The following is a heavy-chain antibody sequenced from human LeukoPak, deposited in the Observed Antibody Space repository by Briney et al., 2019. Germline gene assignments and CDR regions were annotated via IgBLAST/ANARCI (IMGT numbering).Heavy chain of an antibody. D-gene: IGHD2-8*02. CDR3: VRDCTGRFSRDYFDP. V-gene: IGHV4-38-2*02. Sequence: SETLSLTCTVSGYSINSDYYWGWIRQPPGKGLEWIGSIYYSGITYYNPSLKSRVTISVDTSKNQLSLNLNSVTAADTAMYYCVRDCTGRFSRDYFDPWGQGTLVTVSS. J-gene: IGHJ5*02. CDR1: GYSINSDYY. CDR2: IYYSGIT.